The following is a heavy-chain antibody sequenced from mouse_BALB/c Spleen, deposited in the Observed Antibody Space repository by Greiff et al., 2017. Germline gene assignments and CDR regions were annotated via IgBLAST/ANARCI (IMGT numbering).Heavy chain of an antibody. Sequence: EVKLMESGGGLVQPGGSLRLSCATSGFTFTDYYMSWVRQPPGKALEWLGFIRNKANGYTTEYSASVKGRFTISRDNSQSILYLQMNTLRAEDSATYYCARESGTYWGQGTLVTVSA. CDR3: ARESGTY. D-gene: IGHD4-1*01. J-gene: IGHJ3*01. CDR2: IRNKANGYTT. CDR1: GFTFTDYY. V-gene: IGHV7-3*02.